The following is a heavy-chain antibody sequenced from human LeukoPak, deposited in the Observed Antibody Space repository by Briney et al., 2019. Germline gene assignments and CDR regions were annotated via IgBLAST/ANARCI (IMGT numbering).Heavy chain of an antibody. V-gene: IGHV4-39*07. CDR1: GGSISSSDYY. CDR3: ARVTGGGSPRIDY. Sequence: SETLSLTCTVSGGSISSSDYYWGWIRQPPGKGLEWIGSIYHSGSTYYNPSLKSRVTISVDTSKNQFSLKLSSVTAADTAVYYCARVTGGGSPRIDYWGQGTLVTVSS. J-gene: IGHJ4*02. D-gene: IGHD3-10*01. CDR2: IYHSGST.